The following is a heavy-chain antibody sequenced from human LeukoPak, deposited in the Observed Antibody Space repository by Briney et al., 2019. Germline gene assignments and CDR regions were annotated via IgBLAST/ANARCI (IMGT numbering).Heavy chain of an antibody. CDR2: ISSNGGST. CDR3: ARGGRGSAAVVAPRSFDI. D-gene: IGHD3-22*01. CDR1: GFPFSSYG. Sequence: GGSLRLSCSASGFPFSSYGMHWVRQAPGKGLEYVSTISSNGGSTYYADSVKGRFIISRDISKNTLYLQMNSLRAEDSALYYCARGGRGSAAVVAPRSFDIWGQGTMVTVSS. V-gene: IGHV3-64*04. J-gene: IGHJ3*02.